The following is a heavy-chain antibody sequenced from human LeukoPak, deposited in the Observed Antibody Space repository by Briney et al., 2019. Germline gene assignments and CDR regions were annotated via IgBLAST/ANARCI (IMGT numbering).Heavy chain of an antibody. D-gene: IGHD2-2*01. CDR3: ARGPGIVVVPAARYYYYGMDV. CDR2: IYYSGST. V-gene: IGHV4-59*12. Sequence: SETLSLTCTVSGDSMRNYYWTWIRQPPGKGLEWIGYIYYSGSTNYNPSLESRVTISINTSKNQFSLKLSSVTAADTAVYYCARGPGIVVVPAARYYYYGMDVWGQGTTVTVSS. CDR1: GDSMRNYY. J-gene: IGHJ6*02.